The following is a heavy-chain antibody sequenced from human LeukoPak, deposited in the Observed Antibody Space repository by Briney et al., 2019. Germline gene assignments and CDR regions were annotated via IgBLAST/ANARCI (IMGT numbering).Heavy chain of an antibody. D-gene: IGHD6-13*01. J-gene: IGHJ5*02. CDR2: ISGSGGRNT. Sequence: GGSLRLSCAASGFTFRDYAMSWVRQAPGKGLEWVSAISGSGGRNTYYAESVKGRFFISRDDSRNILYLQMNSLRAEDTAVYYCAHTPGSIWYANNRFDPWGQGTLVTVSS. V-gene: IGHV3-23*01. CDR3: AHTPGSIWYANNRFDP. CDR1: GFTFRDYA.